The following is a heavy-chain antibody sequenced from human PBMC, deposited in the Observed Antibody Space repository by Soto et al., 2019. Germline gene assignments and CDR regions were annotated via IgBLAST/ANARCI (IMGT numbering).Heavy chain of an antibody. CDR1: GFTFSDYG. J-gene: IGHJ4*02. CDR3: ARSGDNYNRLDY. V-gene: IGHV3-33*01. Sequence: GGSLRLSCAASGFTFSDYGMHWVRQPPGKGLEWLASIWDDGDKKIYGDSVKGRFTASRDNSKGTLYLEMDSLRAEDTAVYYCARSGDNYNRLDYWGQGTPVTVSS. CDR2: IWDDGDKK. D-gene: IGHD1-1*01.